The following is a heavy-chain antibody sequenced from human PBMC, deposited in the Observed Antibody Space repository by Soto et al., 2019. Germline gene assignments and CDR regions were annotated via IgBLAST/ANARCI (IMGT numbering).Heavy chain of an antibody. V-gene: IGHV3-74*01. CDR3: ASLDWNYDA. CDR1: GFTFSNYW. Sequence: GGSLRLSCAASGFTFSNYWMHWVRQAPGKGLVWVSRINSDGSITTYADSVKGRFTISRDNAKNTVYLQMNSLRADDTAVYYCASLDWNYDAWGQGALVTVSS. J-gene: IGHJ5*02. CDR2: INSDGSIT. D-gene: IGHD1-7*01.